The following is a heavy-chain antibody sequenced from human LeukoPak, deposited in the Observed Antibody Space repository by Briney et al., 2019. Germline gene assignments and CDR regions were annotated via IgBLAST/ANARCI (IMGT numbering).Heavy chain of an antibody. V-gene: IGHV1-8*02. CDR1: GYTFTSYG. J-gene: IGHJ6*02. CDR2: MNPNSGNT. D-gene: IGHD7-27*01. CDR3: ARVANLGITDYYGMDV. Sequence: GASVKVSCKASGYTFTSYGISWVRQATGQGLEWMGWMNPNSGNTGYAQKFQGRVTMTRNTSISTAYMELSSLRSEDTAVYYCARVANLGITDYYGMDVWGQGTTVTVSS.